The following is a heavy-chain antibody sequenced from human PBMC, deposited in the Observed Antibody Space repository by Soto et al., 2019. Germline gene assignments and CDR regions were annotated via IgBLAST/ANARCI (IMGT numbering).Heavy chain of an antibody. D-gene: IGHD5-18*01. J-gene: IGHJ4*02. CDR1: AGSLSRYY. Sequence: SETVSLTCSVSAGSLSRYYWGWVRQSPGEGLQWIAHISYTVDASYNPSLKSRVTISLDTSKNQIALRLMSVTAADTAVYYCVGSLMSRAMESFDYWGQGTLVTVSS. V-gene: IGHV4-59*01. CDR3: VGSLMSRAMESFDY. CDR2: ISYTVDA.